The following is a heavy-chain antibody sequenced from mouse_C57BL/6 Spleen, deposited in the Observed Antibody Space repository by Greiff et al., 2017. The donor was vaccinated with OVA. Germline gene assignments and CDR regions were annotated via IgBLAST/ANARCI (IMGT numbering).Heavy chain of an antibody. V-gene: IGHV1-15*01. CDR2: IDPETGGT. D-gene: IGHD1-2*01. CDR3: TRSLRRYCAMGY. J-gene: IGHJ4*01. Sequence: QVQLQQSGAELVRPGASVTLSCKASGYTFTDYEMHWVKQTPVHGLEWIGAIDPETGGTAYNQKFKGKAILTADKSSSTAYMELRSLTSEDSAVFYGTRSLRRYCAMGYWDQGPSLPVSS. CDR1: GYTFTDYE.